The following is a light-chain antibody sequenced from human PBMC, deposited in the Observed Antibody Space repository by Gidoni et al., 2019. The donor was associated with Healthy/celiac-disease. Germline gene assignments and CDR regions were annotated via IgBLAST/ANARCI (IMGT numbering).Light chain of an antibody. Sequence: EIVMTQSPATLSVSPGERAPLCCRASQSVSSNLAWYQQKPGQAPRLLIYGASTRATGIPARFSGSGSGTEFTLTISSLQSEDFAVYYCQQYNNWPPGTFGQXTKVEIK. J-gene: IGKJ1*01. CDR3: QQYNNWPPGT. CDR2: GAS. V-gene: IGKV3-15*01. CDR1: QSVSSN.